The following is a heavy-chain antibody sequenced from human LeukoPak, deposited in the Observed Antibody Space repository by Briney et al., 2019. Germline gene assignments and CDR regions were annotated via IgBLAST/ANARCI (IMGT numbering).Heavy chain of an antibody. CDR3: ARGKRYGGNRLFDY. D-gene: IGHD4-23*01. CDR1: GYTFTSYD. J-gene: IGHJ4*02. Sequence: ASVKVSCKASGYTFTSYDINWVRQATGQGLEWMGWMNPNSGNTGYAQKFQGRVTMTRNTSISTAYMELSSLRSEDTAVYYCARGKRYGGNRLFDYWGQGTLVTVSS. CDR2: MNPNSGNT. V-gene: IGHV1-8*01.